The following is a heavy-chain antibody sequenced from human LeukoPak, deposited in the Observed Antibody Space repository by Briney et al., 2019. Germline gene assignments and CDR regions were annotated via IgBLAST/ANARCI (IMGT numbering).Heavy chain of an antibody. Sequence: GRSLRLSCAASGFTFNNYAIHWVRQAPGKGLEWVAIISFDGGNKYYADSVKGRFTISRDNSKNTLYLQMNSLRAEDTAVYYCARHSSGFGYGYWGQGTLVTVSS. V-gene: IGHV3-30-3*01. CDR2: ISFDGGNK. D-gene: IGHD5-18*01. J-gene: IGHJ4*02. CDR1: GFTFNNYA. CDR3: ARHSSGFGYGY.